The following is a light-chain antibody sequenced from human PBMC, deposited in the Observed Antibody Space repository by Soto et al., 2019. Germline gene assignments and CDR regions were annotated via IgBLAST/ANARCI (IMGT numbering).Light chain of an antibody. CDR1: QSVSSN. Sequence: EIVLTQSPATLSVSPCEIATLSCRASQSVSSNLAWYQQKPGQAPRLLIYGASSRATGIPDRFSGSGSGTDFTLTISRLEPEDFAVYYCQQYGSSPGTFGQGTKVDIK. V-gene: IGKV3-20*01. CDR3: QQYGSSPGT. J-gene: IGKJ1*01. CDR2: GAS.